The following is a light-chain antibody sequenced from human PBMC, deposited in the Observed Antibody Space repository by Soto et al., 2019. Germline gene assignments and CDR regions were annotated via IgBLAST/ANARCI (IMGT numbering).Light chain of an antibody. CDR1: QSVTTS. V-gene: IGKV3-20*01. CDR3: QGDSSSPWT. Sequence: VVLTQSPGTLSSSPGERVTLSCRASQSVTTSLAWYQHKPGLAPRLLMSGASSMASGGPVRFSGSGSGTDFTLTIHRLEPEDFALYYCQGDSSSPWTFGRGTKV. J-gene: IGKJ1*01. CDR2: GAS.